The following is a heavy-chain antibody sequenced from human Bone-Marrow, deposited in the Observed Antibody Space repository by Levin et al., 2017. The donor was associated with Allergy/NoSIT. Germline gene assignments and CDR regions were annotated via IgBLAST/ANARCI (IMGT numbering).Heavy chain of an antibody. J-gene: IGHJ4*02. V-gene: IGHV3-30*18. CDR3: AKDRCSGGACALDH. D-gene: IGHD2-15*01. Sequence: QAGGSLRLSCAASGFTFNTYGLHWVRQAPGEGLEWVAVISYDGRNDYYAESLRGRFTISRDDAKNTLYLQMSSLSAEDTAVYYCAKDRCSGGACALDHWGQGTLVTVSS. CDR1: GFTFNTYG. CDR2: ISYDGRND.